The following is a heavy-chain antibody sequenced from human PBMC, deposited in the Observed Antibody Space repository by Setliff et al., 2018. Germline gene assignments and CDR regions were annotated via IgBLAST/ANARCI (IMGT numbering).Heavy chain of an antibody. CDR3: AKDTVPDGIWDFDS. J-gene: IGHJ4*02. CDR2: IVQNSNT. V-gene: IGHV3-53*01. CDR1: GFTFSDYS. D-gene: IGHD4-17*01. Sequence: GESLKISCATSGFTFSDYSLTWVRQAPGKGLEWVAGIVQNSNTFYPDSMKGRFTISRDNSRNTISLQINDLRAEDTATYYCAKDTVPDGIWDFDSWGQGLLVTVSS.